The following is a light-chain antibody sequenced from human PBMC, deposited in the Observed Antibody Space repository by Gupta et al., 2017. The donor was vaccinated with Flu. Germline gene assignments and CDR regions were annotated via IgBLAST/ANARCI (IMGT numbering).Light chain of an antibody. CDR3: HSRDSSGTYL. CDR2: GRS. Sequence: QGDSLRSYYASWFLQKPGQAPILVFYGRSNRPSGIPDRFSGSSSGTTASLTITGAQAEDEADYYCHSRDSSGTYLFGGGTQLTVL. J-gene: IGLJ2*01. V-gene: IGLV3-19*01. CDR1: SLRSYY.